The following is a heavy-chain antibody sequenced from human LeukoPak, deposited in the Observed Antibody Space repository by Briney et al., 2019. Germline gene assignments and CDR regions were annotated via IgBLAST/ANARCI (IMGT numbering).Heavy chain of an antibody. CDR1: GVSYY. J-gene: IGHJ4*02. CDR3: ARGRYQLDY. Sequence: SETLSLTCTVSGVSYYWSWIRQPPGKGLEWIGFVYYSWNTNYNPSPKSRVTISLATSKNQFSLKLRSVTTADTAVYSCARGRYQLDYWGQGTLVTVSS. V-gene: IGHV4-59*01. CDR2: VYYSWNT. D-gene: IGHD2-2*01.